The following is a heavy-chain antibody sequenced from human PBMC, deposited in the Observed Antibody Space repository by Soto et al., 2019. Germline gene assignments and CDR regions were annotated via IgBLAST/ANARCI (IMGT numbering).Heavy chain of an antibody. V-gene: IGHV1-3*05. J-gene: IGHJ3*02. CDR2: IHAGTGNT. D-gene: IGHD6-6*01. CDR1: GYTFIDHA. Sequence: QVQLVQSGTEEKKPGASVKLPCKGSGYTFIDHAIHWVRQVPGQRLEWLGWIHAGTGNTQFSPRFQGRLTITRDTSASTTSMELSSLRYEDTAVYYCASSIVAPSDTFDIWGQGTMVTVSS. CDR3: ASSIVAPSDTFDI.